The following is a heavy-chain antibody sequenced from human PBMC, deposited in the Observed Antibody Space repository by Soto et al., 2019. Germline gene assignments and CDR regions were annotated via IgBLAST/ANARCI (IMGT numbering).Heavy chain of an antibody. CDR2: IYYSGST. V-gene: IGHV4-61*08. D-gene: IGHD3-10*01. J-gene: IGHJ4*02. CDR3: ARQFGWDYFDY. Sequence: SETLSLTCTVSGGSISSGGYYWSWIRQHPGKGLEWIGYIYYSGSTNYNPSLKSRVTISVDTSKNQFSLKLSSVTAADTAVYYCARQFGWDYFDYRGQRTPVTVSS. CDR1: GGSISSGGYY.